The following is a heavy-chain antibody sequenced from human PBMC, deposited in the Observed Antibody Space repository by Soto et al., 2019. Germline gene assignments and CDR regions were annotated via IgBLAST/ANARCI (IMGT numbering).Heavy chain of an antibody. D-gene: IGHD3-3*01. J-gene: IGHJ5*02. CDR1: GGSISSGDYY. CDR2: IYYSGST. V-gene: IGHV4-30-4*01. Sequence: SETLSLTCTVSGGSISSGDYYWCWIRQPPGKGLEWIGYIYYSGSTYYNPSLKSRVTISVDTSKNQFSLKLSSVTAAGTAVYYCARGLPVLRFVEWNNWFDPWGQGTLVTVSS. CDR3: ARGLPVLRFVEWNNWFDP.